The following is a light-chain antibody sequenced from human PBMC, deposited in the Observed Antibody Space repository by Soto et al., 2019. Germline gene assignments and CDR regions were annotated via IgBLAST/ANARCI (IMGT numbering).Light chain of an antibody. J-gene: IGKJ1*01. Sequence: EIVLTQSPGTLSLSPGERATLSCRASQSVSSSYLAWYQQKPGQAPRPLIYAASRRATGIPDRFSGSGSGTDSTLSSSGLEPEDLVLYRSQQHPSTLRTLGQGTKVDNK. V-gene: IGKV3-20*01. CDR3: QQHPSTLRT. CDR1: QSVSSSY. CDR2: AAS.